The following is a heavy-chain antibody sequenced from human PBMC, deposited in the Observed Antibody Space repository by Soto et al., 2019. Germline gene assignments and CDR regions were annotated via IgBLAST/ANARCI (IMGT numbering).Heavy chain of an antibody. V-gene: IGHV4-39*01. CDR2: IYYSGIT. CDR3: ARHGSN. Sequence: SETLSLTCTVSGASISVHSYYWGWIRRPPGKGLEWIGTIYYSGITYYNPSLKSRVTISVDTSKNQFSLKLTSVTAADTAVYYCARHGSNWGQGTLVTVSS. J-gene: IGHJ4*02. CDR1: GASISVHSYY.